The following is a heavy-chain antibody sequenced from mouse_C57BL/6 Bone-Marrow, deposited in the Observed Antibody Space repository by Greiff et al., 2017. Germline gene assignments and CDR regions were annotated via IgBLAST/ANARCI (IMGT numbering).Heavy chain of an antibody. CDR2: IRNKANGYTT. Sequence: DVQLVESGGGLVQPGGSLSLSCAASGFTFTDYYMSWVRQPPGKALEWLGFIRNKANGYTTEYSASVKGRFTISRDNSQSILYLQMNALRAEDSATYYCARYDWDCWYFDVWGTGTTVTVSS. V-gene: IGHV7-3*01. J-gene: IGHJ1*03. CDR1: GFTFTDYY. CDR3: ARYDWDCWYFDV. D-gene: IGHD4-1*01.